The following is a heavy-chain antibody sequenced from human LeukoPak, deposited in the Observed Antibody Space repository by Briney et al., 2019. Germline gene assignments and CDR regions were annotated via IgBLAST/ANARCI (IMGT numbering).Heavy chain of an antibody. CDR2: IKQDGSEK. D-gene: IGHD1-26*01. J-gene: IGHJ4*02. CDR1: GFTFSSCW. CDR3: ARLMGERSLFDY. Sequence: GGSLRLSCAASGFTFSSCWMTWVRQAPGKGLEWVANIKQDGSEKYYVDSVKGRFSISRDNAKNSVYLQMNSLRAEDTAVYYCARLMGERSLFDYWGQGVLVTVSS. V-gene: IGHV3-7*02.